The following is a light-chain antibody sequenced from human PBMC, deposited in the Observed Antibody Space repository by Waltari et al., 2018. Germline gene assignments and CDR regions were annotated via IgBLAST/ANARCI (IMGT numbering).Light chain of an antibody. CDR3: SSYISSDTLEL. CDR1: RSDVGGYTY. V-gene: IGLV2-14*03. Sequence: HSALTQPASVSGSPGQSLTISCPGTRSDVGGYTYVSWYQQNPGKAPKLMIYDVSNRPSGVSNRFSGSKSGNTASLTISGLQAEDEADYYCSSYISSDTLELFGGGTSLTVL. CDR2: DVS. J-gene: IGLJ2*01.